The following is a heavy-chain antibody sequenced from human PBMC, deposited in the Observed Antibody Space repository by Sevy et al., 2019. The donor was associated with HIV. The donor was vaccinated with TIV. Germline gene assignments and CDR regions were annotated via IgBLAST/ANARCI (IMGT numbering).Heavy chain of an antibody. CDR2: IFSSGST. J-gene: IGHJ4*02. CDR1: GFTVNDKY. CDR3: VSLFLSYRSGWSYFDY. Sequence: GGSLRLSCAISGFTVNDKYIIWVRQAPGKGLEWVSVIFSSGSTYYADSAKGRFTISIDNSKNTLYLQMNSVRAEDTAVYYCVSLFLSYRSGWSYFDYWGQGTLVTVSS. V-gene: IGHV3-66*02. D-gene: IGHD6-19*01.